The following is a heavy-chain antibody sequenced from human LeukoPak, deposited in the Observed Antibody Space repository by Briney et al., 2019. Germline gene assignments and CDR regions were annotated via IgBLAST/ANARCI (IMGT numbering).Heavy chain of an antibody. CDR1: GASISSYY. V-gene: IGHV4-4*07. Sequence: SETLSLTCAVSGASISSYYWSWIRQPAGKGLEWNGRLFTSGSTKYNPSLKSRVTIVVDKSKKHFSLKLSSVTAADTAVYYCARDTGDGFYDYWGQGSLVTVSS. CDR3: ARDTGDGFYDY. D-gene: IGHD5-24*01. J-gene: IGHJ4*02. CDR2: LFTSGST.